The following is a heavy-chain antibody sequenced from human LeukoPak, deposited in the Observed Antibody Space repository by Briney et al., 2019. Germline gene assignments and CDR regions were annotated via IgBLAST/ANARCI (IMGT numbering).Heavy chain of an antibody. CDR1: GGSISSGGYS. J-gene: IGHJ3*02. CDR3: ARDSLLYYAFDI. CDR2: IYCTGST. Sequence: SETLSLTCAVSGGSISSGGYSWSWIRQPPGKGLEWIGYIYCTGSTFYNPSLKSRLSISVETSKNQFSLKLSSVTAADTAVYYCARDSLLYYAFDIWGHGTMGTVSA. V-gene: IGHV4-30-4*07. D-gene: IGHD3-10*01.